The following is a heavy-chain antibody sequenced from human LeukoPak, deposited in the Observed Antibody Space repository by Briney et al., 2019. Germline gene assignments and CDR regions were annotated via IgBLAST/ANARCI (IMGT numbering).Heavy chain of an antibody. D-gene: IGHD2-2*01. CDR1: GFTFSNYS. V-gene: IGHV3-21*01. CDR3: ARHPYDCNRASCYLDS. J-gene: IGHJ4*01. Sequence: GGSLRLSCAASGFTFSNYSMNWVRQAPGKGLEWVSSISSSSCNIYYADSVRGRFTLSRDIAKNSLYLQINSLRAEDTAVYYCARHPYDCNRASCYLDSWGHGTLVTVSS. CDR2: ISSSSCNI.